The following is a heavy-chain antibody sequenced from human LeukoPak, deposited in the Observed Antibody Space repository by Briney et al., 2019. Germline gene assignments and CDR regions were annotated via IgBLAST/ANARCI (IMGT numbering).Heavy chain of an antibody. J-gene: IGHJ4*02. CDR2: IKEDGSEK. Sequence: GGSLRLSCAASGFTFSSYWMNWVRQAPGKGLEWVANIKEDGSEKYYVDSVKGRFTISRDNAKTSLYLQMNSLRTEDTAVYYCASGRGGSYWGQGTLVTVSS. CDR1: GFTFSSYW. V-gene: IGHV3-7*01. CDR3: ASGRGGSY. D-gene: IGHD1-26*01.